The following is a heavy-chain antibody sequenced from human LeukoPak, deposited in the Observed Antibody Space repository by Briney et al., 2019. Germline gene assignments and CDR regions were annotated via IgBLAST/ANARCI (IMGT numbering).Heavy chain of an antibody. Sequence: QPSETLSLTCTVSGGSISSGSYYWSWIRQPAGKGLEWIGRIYTSGSTNYNPSLKSRVTISVDTSKNQFSLKLSSVTAADTAVYYRARWGPKDPWYYDSSVSFDPWGQGTLVTVSS. CDR1: GGSISSGSYY. V-gene: IGHV4-61*02. D-gene: IGHD3-22*01. CDR3: ARWGPKDPWYYDSSVSFDP. CDR2: IYTSGST. J-gene: IGHJ5*02.